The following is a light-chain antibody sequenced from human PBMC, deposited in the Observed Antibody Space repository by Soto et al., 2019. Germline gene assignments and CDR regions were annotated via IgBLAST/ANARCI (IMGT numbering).Light chain of an antibody. V-gene: IGKV1-5*01. CDR2: DAS. CDR1: QSISSW. J-gene: IGKJ2*01. Sequence: DIKMTQSPSTLSASVGDRVTITCRASQSISSWLAWYQQKPGKAPKLLIYDASSLESGVPSRFSGSGSGTEFTLTISSLQPDDFATYYCQQYNSYSYTLGQGTKLEIK. CDR3: QQYNSYSYT.